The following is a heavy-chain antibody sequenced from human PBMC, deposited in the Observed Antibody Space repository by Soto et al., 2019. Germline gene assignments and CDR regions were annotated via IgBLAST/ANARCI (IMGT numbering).Heavy chain of an antibody. D-gene: IGHD3-10*01. CDR3: TTTDGSGSYYYYGMDV. CDR1: GFTFSHAW. V-gene: IGHV3-15*01. J-gene: IGHJ6*02. CDR2: IKSKTDGGTT. Sequence: PGGSLRLSCAASGFTFSHAWMNWVRQAPEKGLEWVGRIKSKTDGGTTDYAAPVKGRFTISRDDSKNTLYLQMNSLKTEDTAVYYCTTTDGSGSYYYYGMDVWGQGTTVTVS.